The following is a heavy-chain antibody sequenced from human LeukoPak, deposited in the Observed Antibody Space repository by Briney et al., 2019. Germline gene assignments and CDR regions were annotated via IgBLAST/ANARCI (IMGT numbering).Heavy chain of an antibody. V-gene: IGHV1-69*13. CDR1: GGTFSNHA. Sequence: ASVKVSCKASGGTFSNHAISWVRQAPGQGLEWMGGIIPIFDSAGYARKFQGRITIIADGSTNTAYMELYSLRPEDTAVYYCASGACSRTSYYSLDYWGQGTLVTVPS. CDR2: IIPIFDSA. CDR3: ASGACSRTSYYSLDY. J-gene: IGHJ4*02. D-gene: IGHD2-2*01.